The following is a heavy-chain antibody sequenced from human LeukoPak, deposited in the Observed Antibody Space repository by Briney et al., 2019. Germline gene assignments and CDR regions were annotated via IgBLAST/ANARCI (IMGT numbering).Heavy chain of an antibody. CDR3: ARGGGAKLIAAAGTGKSSSDY. CDR1: GGSISSSSYY. V-gene: IGHV4-39*07. J-gene: IGHJ4*02. CDR2: INHSGST. Sequence: SETLSLTCTVSGGSISSSSYYWSWIRQPPGKGLEWIGEINHSGSTNYNPSLKSRVTISVDTSKNQFSLKLSSVTAADTAVYYCARGGGAKLIAAAGTGKSSSDYWGQGALVTVSS. D-gene: IGHD6-13*01.